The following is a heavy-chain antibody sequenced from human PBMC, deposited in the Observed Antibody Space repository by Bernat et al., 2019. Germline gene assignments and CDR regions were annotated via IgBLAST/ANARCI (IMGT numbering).Heavy chain of an antibody. V-gene: IGHV3-74*01. CDR3: ARAGGRYCSGGSCYCGPFDI. CDR1: GFTFSSYW. CDR2: FNREGSST. D-gene: IGHD2-15*01. J-gene: IGHJ3*02. Sequence: EVQLVESGGGLVQPGGSLRLSCAASGFTFSSYWMHWVRQAPGKGLGGFPRFNREGSSTSYADSVRGRLTISRDNAKNTLYLQMNSLRAEDTAVYYCARAGGRYCSGGSCYCGPFDIWGQGTMVTVSS.